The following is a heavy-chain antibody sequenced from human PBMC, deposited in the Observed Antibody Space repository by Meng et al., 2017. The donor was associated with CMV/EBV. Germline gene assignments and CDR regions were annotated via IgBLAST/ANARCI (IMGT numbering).Heavy chain of an antibody. CDR2: IKQDGSEK. CDR1: GFTFSSYW. CDR3: ARDMVVPATASYYFDH. V-gene: IGHV3-7*01. J-gene: IGHJ4*02. Sequence: GGSLRLSCAASGFTFSSYWMSWVRQAPGKGLEWVANIKQDGSEKYYVDSVKGRFTISRDNAKNSLYLQMNSLRAEDTAVYYCARDMVVPATASYYFDHWGQGTLVTVSS. D-gene: IGHD2-2*01.